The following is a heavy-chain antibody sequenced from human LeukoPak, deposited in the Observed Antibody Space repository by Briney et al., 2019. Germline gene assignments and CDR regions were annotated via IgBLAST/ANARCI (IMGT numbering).Heavy chain of an antibody. CDR1: GYTFTGYY. J-gene: IGHJ4*02. CDR2: ISPNSGGT. Sequence: ASVKVSCKASGYTFTGYYMHWVRQAPGQGLEWMAWISPNSGGTYYAQNFHDRITMTRDTSISTAYMELSRLRSDDTAIYYCARANALYCSSTGCLFDYWGQGTLVTVSS. D-gene: IGHD2-2*01. V-gene: IGHV1-2*02. CDR3: ARANALYCSSTGCLFDY.